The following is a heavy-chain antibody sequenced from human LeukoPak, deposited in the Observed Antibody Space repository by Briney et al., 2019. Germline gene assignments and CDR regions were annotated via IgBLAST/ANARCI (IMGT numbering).Heavy chain of an antibody. J-gene: IGHJ4*02. D-gene: IGHD2-15*01. CDR2: IYYSGST. Sequence: SETLSLTCTVSGGSINSYYWSWIRQPPGKGLEWIGSIYYSGSTYYNPSLKSRVTISVDTSKNQFSLKLSSVTAADTAVYYCARIVVVAATGGIAVDYWGQGTLVTVSS. CDR1: GGSINSYY. V-gene: IGHV4-59*05. CDR3: ARIVVVAATGGIAVDY.